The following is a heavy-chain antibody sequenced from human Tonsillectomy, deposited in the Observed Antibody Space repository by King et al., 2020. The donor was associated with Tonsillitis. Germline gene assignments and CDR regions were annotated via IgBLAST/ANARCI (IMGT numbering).Heavy chain of an antibody. D-gene: IGHD4-17*01. J-gene: IGHJ6*03. V-gene: IGHV3-11*01. CDR1: GFSFSDYY. CDR2: ISSSDTTTI. Sequence: QVQLVESGGGLVKPGGSLRLFCAASGFSFSDYYMTWIRQAPGKGLEWVSYISSSDTTTIYYADSVKGRFTISRDNAKNSLYLQINSLRAEATAVYYCARLGDFGNFYYYYYYMDVWGKGPTVTVSS. CDR3: ARLGDFGNFYYYYYYMDV.